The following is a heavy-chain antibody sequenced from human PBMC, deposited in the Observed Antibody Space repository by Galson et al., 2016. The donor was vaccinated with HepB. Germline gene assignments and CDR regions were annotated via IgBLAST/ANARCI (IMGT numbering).Heavy chain of an antibody. CDR1: NFSLNSHFY. J-gene: IGHJ4*02. V-gene: IGHV4-38-2*02. CDR2: LYHTGTT. Sequence: SETLSLTCSVSNFSLNSHFYWAWIRQPPGKALEWIATLYHTGTTYYHPSLESRVTISADRSSNHVSLKFHSVTDADTAVYYCARLPGSESYTYFDVWGQGALVTVSS. CDR3: ARLPGSESYTYFDV. D-gene: IGHD3-10*01.